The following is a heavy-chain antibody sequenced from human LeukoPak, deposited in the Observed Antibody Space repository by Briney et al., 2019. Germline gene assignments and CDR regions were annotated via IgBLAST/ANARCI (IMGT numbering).Heavy chain of an antibody. J-gene: IGHJ3*02. CDR2: IRRDGSVT. Sequence: GGSLRLSRAASGFTVSSNYMSWVRQAPGKGLEWVANIRRDGSVTHYLDSVKGRFTVSRDNAKNSLYLQMDRLRAEDTAVYYCARKRSPGAFDIWGQGTMVTVSS. CDR3: ARKRSPGAFDI. CDR1: GFTVSSNY. V-gene: IGHV3-7*01.